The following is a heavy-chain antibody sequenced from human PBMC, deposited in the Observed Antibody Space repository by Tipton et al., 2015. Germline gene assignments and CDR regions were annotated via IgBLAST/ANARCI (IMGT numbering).Heavy chain of an antibody. CDR3: ARLFPDIVIVPAAFGAFDI. V-gene: IGHV4-59*01. J-gene: IGHJ3*02. Sequence: TLSLTCTVSGGSISSCYWSWIRQPPGKGLEWIGYIYYSGITNYDPSLRSRVTISVDTSKNQFSLKLSSVTAADTAVYYCARLFPDIVIVPAAFGAFDIWGQGTMVTVSS. D-gene: IGHD2-2*01. CDR1: GGSISSCY. CDR2: IYYSGIT.